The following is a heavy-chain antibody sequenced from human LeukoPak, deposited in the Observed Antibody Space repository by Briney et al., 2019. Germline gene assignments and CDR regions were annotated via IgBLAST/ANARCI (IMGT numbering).Heavy chain of an antibody. CDR3: ARDYGDLPARVPYFDY. Sequence: PGGSLRLSCAASGFTVSDKFMSWVRQAPGKGLEWVSYISSSSSMIYYADSVKGRFTISRDNAKNSLYLQMKSLRDEDTAIYYCARDYGDLPARVPYFDYWGQGTLVTVSS. J-gene: IGHJ4*02. D-gene: IGHD4-17*01. CDR1: GFTVSDKF. V-gene: IGHV3-48*02. CDR2: ISSSSSMI.